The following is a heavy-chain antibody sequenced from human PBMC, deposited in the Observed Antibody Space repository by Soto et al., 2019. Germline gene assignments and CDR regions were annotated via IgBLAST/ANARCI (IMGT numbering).Heavy chain of an antibody. CDR1: GFTFSNYS. V-gene: IGHV3-48*01. Sequence: GGSLRLSCAVSGFTFSNYSIYWVRQAPGKGLEGLSYISNNSRVTYYADSVRGRFTISIDTAKNSLSLQMTSLSAEDTAVYYCARDWDAYRSVGVFSGLYFDYWGQGTLVTVSS. CDR3: ARDWDAYRSVGVFSGLYFDY. CDR2: ISNNSRVT. J-gene: IGHJ4*02. D-gene: IGHD6-19*01.